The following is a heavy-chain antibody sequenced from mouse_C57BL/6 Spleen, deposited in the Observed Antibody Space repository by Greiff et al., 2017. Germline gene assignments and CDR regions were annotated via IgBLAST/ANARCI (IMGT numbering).Heavy chain of an antibody. CDR2: SNPSSGYT. CDR1: GYTFTSYW. Sequence: QVQLQQSGAELAKPGASVKLSCKASGYTFTSYWMHWVKQRPGQGLEWIGYSNPSSGYTKYNQKFKDKATLTADKSSSTAYMPLSSLTYEDSAVYYCARSGTAVVGLKYFDVWGTGTTVTVSS. D-gene: IGHD1-1*01. V-gene: IGHV1-7*01. CDR3: ARSGTAVVGLKYFDV. J-gene: IGHJ1*03.